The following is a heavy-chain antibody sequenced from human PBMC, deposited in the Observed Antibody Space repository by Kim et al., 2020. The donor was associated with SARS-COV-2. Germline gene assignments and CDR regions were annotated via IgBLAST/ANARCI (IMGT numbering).Heavy chain of an antibody. J-gene: IGHJ4*02. CDR2: ISGSGGST. V-gene: IGHV3-23*01. Sequence: GGSLRLSCAASGFTFSSYAMSWVRQAPGKGLEWVSAISGSGGSTYYADSVKGRFTISRDNSKNTLYLQMNSLRAEDTAVYYCAKVPSGYWLDEYYFDYWGQGTLVTVSS. CDR3: AKVPSGYWLDEYYFDY. D-gene: IGHD3-3*01. CDR1: GFTFSSYA.